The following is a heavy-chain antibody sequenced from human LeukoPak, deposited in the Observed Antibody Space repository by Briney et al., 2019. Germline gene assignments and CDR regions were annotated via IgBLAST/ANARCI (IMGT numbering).Heavy chain of an antibody. V-gene: IGHV3-23*01. Sequence: GGSLRLSCAASGFTFSSYAMSWVRQAPGKGLELVSAISGSGGSTYYADSVKGRFTISRDNAKNSLYLQMNSLRAEDTAVYYCARDSFLEWLLYGKFDYWGQGTLVTVSS. J-gene: IGHJ4*02. CDR1: GFTFSSYA. D-gene: IGHD3-3*02. CDR2: ISGSGGST. CDR3: ARDSFLEWLLYGKFDY.